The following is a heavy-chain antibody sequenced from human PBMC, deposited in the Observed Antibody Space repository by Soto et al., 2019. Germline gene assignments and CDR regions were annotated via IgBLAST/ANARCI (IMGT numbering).Heavy chain of an antibody. J-gene: IGHJ1*01. Sequence: SETLSLTCTVSGGSINSYYWSWIRQPPGKGLECIGYIHYSGNTNYNPSLKSRVTISVDTSKNQFSLKLSSVTAADTAVYYCARGYYDNSGYYTQYFHHWGQGTLVTVSS. D-gene: IGHD3-22*01. CDR3: ARGYYDNSGYYTQYFHH. CDR2: IHYSGNT. CDR1: GGSINSYY. V-gene: IGHV4-59*01.